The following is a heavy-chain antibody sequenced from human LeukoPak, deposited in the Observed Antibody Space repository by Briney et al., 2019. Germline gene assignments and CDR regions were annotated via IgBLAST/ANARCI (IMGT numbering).Heavy chain of an antibody. V-gene: IGHV3-23*01. CDR3: ARGPSGYHNT. J-gene: IGHJ4*02. Sequence: GGSLRLFCGASGFPLSSYSMNWVRQARGRAVEGVSANSGSGGSTYYADCVKGRFPISRDNSKNTVSVQMNSLRAEDTAVYYCARGPSGYHNTGGQGTLVTVSS. CDR2: NSGSGGST. D-gene: IGHD5-12*01. CDR1: GFPLSSYS.